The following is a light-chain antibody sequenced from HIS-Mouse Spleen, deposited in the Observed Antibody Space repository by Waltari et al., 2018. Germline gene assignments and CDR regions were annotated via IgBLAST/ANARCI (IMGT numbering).Light chain of an antibody. CDR3: QVWDSSSDRV. Sequence: SYVLTQPPSVSVAPGQTARITCGGNNIGRKSVHWYQQKPGQAPVLVVYDVSDRPSGIPERFSGSNSGNTATLTISRVEAGDEADYYCQVWDSSSDRVFGTGTKVTVL. CDR1: NIGRKS. J-gene: IGLJ1*01. CDR2: DVS. V-gene: IGLV3-21*02.